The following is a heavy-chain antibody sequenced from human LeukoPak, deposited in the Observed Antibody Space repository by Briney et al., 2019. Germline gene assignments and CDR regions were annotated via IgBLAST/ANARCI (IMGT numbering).Heavy chain of an antibody. CDR2: IYYSGST. J-gene: IGHJ3*02. CDR1: GGSISSYY. V-gene: IGHV4-59*08. Sequence: SETLSLTCTVSGGSISSYYWSWIRQPPGKGLEWIGYIYYSGSTNYNPSLKSRVTISVDTSKNQFSLKLSSVTAADTAVYYSARSRLDDAFDIWGQGTMVTVSS. D-gene: IGHD6-19*01. CDR3: ARSRLDDAFDI.